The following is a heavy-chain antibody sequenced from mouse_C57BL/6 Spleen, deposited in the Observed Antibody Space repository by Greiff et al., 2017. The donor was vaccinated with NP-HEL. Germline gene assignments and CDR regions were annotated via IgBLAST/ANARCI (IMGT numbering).Heavy chain of an antibody. CDR1: GFTFSSYT. V-gene: IGHV5-9*01. CDR2: ISGGGGNT. D-gene: IGHD2-3*01. Sequence: EVKLVESGGGLVKPGGSLKLSCAASGFTFSSYTMSWVRQTPEKRLEWVATISGGGGNTYYPDSVKGRFTISRDNAKNTLYLQMSSLRSEDTALYYCARPSIYDGYYAWYFDVWGTGTTVTVSS. J-gene: IGHJ1*03. CDR3: ARPSIYDGYYAWYFDV.